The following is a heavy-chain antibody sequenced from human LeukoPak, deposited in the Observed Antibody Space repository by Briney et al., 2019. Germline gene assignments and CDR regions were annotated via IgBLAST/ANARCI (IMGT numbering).Heavy chain of an antibody. Sequence: GGSLRLSCAASGFTFSAFDLHWVRQSTGKGLEWVSGIGTLGGTYYADSVKGRFTISRDNAENSLYLQMNSLRAGDTAVYYCARGRHNNYYDSSGYYPYWGQGILVTVSS. CDR2: IGTLGGT. CDR1: GFTFSAFD. V-gene: IGHV3-13*01. D-gene: IGHD3-22*01. CDR3: ARGRHNNYYDSSGYYPY. J-gene: IGHJ4*02.